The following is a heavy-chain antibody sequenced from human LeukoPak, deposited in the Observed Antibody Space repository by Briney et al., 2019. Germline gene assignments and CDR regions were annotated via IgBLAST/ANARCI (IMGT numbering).Heavy chain of an antibody. CDR3: ARDCSGSHVQLCGMDV. Sequence: GGSLRLSCAASGFTVSSNHMSWVRQAPGKGLEWVSVIYSGGDTYYADSVKGRFTISRDNSENTLYLQMKSLRAEDTAVYYCARDCSGSHVQLCGMDVWGQGTTVTVSS. J-gene: IGHJ6*02. CDR1: GFTVSSNH. V-gene: IGHV3-53*01. D-gene: IGHD1-26*01. CDR2: IYSGGDT.